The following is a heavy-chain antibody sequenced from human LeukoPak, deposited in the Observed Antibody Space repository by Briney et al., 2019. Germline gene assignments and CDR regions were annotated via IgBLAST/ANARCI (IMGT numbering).Heavy chain of an antibody. Sequence: GGSLRLSCAASGFTFSSYAMSWVRQAPGKGLEWVSAISGSGGSTYYADSVKGRFTIYRDNSKNTLYLQMNSLRAEDTAVYYCAKAESSSWYFDYWGQGTLVTVSS. CDR2: ISGSGGST. D-gene: IGHD6-13*01. V-gene: IGHV3-23*01. CDR3: AKAESSSWYFDY. CDR1: GFTFSSYA. J-gene: IGHJ4*02.